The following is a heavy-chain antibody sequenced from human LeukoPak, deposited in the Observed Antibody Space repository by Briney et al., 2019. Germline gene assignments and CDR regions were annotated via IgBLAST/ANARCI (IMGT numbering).Heavy chain of an antibody. Sequence: TPSETLSLTCTVSGASISSHYWSWIRQPPGKGLEWIGYIYYSGSTYYNPSLKSRVTISVDTSKNQFSLKLSSVTAADTAVYYCARDSSSWYGFYWGQGTLVTVSS. CDR3: ARDSSSWYGFY. CDR1: GASISSHY. D-gene: IGHD6-13*01. CDR2: IYYSGST. V-gene: IGHV4-59*11. J-gene: IGHJ4*02.